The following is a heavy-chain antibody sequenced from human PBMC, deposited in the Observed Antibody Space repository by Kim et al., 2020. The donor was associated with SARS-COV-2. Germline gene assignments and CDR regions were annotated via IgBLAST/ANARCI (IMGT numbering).Heavy chain of an antibody. CDR2: INTNTGNP. D-gene: IGHD3-3*01. Sequence: ASVKVSCKASGYTFTSYAMNWVRQAPGQGLEWMGWINTNTGNPTYAQGFTGRFVFSLDTSVSTAYLQISSLKAEDTAVYYCARIKSATYDFWPGGYYYYGMDVWGQGTTVTVSS. J-gene: IGHJ6*02. CDR3: ARIKSATYDFWPGGYYYYGMDV. CDR1: GYTFTSYA. V-gene: IGHV7-4-1*02.